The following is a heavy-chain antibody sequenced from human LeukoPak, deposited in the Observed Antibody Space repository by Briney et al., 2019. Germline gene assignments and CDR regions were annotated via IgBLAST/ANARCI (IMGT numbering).Heavy chain of an antibody. CDR3: AKDGVNLDIVVVPAAYPMDV. J-gene: IGHJ6*04. Sequence: PGGSLRLSCAASGFTFSSYAMSWVRQAPGKGLEWVSAISGSGGSTYYADSVKGRFTISRDNSKNTLYLQMNSLRAEDTAVYYCAKDGVNLDIVVVPAAYPMDVWGKGTTVTVSS. V-gene: IGHV3-23*01. D-gene: IGHD2-2*03. CDR2: ISGSGGST. CDR1: GFTFSSYA.